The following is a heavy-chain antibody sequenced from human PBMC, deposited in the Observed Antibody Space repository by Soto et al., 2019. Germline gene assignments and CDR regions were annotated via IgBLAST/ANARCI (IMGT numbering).Heavy chain of an antibody. D-gene: IGHD6-19*01. CDR3: AKGLYSSGWYFDY. V-gene: IGHV3-23*01. CDR2: ISGSGGST. CDR1: GFTFSSYA. Sequence: EVQLLESGGGLVQPGGSLRLSCAASGFTFSSYAMSWVRQAPGKGLEWVSAISGSGGSTYYADSVKGRFTISRDNSKNTLYLQTNSLRAEDTAVYYCAKGLYSSGWYFDYWGQGTLVTVSS. J-gene: IGHJ4*02.